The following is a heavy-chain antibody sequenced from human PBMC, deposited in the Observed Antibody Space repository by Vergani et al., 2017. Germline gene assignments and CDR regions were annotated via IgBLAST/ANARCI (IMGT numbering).Heavy chain of an antibody. V-gene: IGHV3-15*01. CDR2: IKSKTDGGTT. D-gene: IGHD3-10*01. Sequence: EVQLVESGGGLVKPGESLRLSCAASGFTFSDFWMSWVRQAPGKGLEWVGRIKSKTDGGTTDYAAPVKDRFTISSYDSKNTLYVQMISLKTQDTAVYFCITDPLYDIGSPTPGCSGGQGRLVTVSS. J-gene: IGHJ5*01. CDR3: ITDPLYDIGSPTPGCS. CDR1: GFTFSDFW.